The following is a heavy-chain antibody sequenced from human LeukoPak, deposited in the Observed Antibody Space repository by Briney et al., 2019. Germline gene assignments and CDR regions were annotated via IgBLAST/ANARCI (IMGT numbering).Heavy chain of an antibody. Sequence: GGSLRLSCAASGFTFSSYGMHWVRQAPGKGLGWGAVIWYDGSNKYYADSVKGRFTISRDNSKNTPYLQMNSLRAEDTAVYYCAKDAQLWFGGPSGFGCWGQGTLVTVSS. CDR3: AKDAQLWFGGPSGFGC. CDR1: GFTFSSYG. J-gene: IGHJ4*02. D-gene: IGHD3-10*01. V-gene: IGHV3-33*06. CDR2: IWYDGSNK.